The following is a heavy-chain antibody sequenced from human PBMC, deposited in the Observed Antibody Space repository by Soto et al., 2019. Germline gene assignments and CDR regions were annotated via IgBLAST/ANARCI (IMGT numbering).Heavy chain of an antibody. CDR3: ARVSSSWSGVDD. CDR2: INHSGST. V-gene: IGHV4-34*01. CDR1: GGSFSGYY. Sequence: SETLSLTCAVYGGSFSGYYWSWIRQPPGKGLEWIGEINHSGSTNYNPSLKSRVTISVDTSKNQFSLKLSSVTAADTAVYYCARVSSSWSGVDDWGQGTLVTFSS. J-gene: IGHJ4*02. D-gene: IGHD6-13*01.